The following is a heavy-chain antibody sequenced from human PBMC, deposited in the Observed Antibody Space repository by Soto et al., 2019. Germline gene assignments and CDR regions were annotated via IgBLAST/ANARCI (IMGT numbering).Heavy chain of an antibody. D-gene: IGHD3-10*01. CDR1: GFTFSSYG. CDR3: AKDATMGLLRTPFDY. Sequence: QVQLVESGGGVVQPGRSLRLSCAASGFTFSSYGMHWVRQAPGKGLEWVAVISYDGSNKYYADSVKGRFTISRDNSKNTLYLQMNSMRAEDTAVYYCAKDATMGLLRTPFDYWGQGTLVTVSS. J-gene: IGHJ4*02. V-gene: IGHV3-30*18. CDR2: ISYDGSNK.